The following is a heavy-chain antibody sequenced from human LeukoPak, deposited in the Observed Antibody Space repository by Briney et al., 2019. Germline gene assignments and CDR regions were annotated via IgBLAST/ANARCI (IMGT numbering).Heavy chain of an antibody. J-gene: IGHJ4*02. CDR2: INPNSGGT. Sequence: ASVKVSCKASGYTFTGYYMHWVRQAPGQGLEWMGWINPNSGGTNYAQKFQGRVTMTRDTSISTAYMELSRLRFDDTAVYYCAREGLYSYGYYFDYWGQGTLVTVSS. CDR3: AREGLYSYGYYFDY. D-gene: IGHD5-18*01. CDR1: GYTFTGYY. V-gene: IGHV1-2*02.